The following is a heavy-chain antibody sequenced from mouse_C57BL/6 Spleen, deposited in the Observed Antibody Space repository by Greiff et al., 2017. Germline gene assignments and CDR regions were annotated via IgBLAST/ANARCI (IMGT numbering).Heavy chain of an antibody. Sequence: VQLQQPGAELVMPGASVKLSCKASGYTFTSYWMHWVKQRPGQGLEWIGEIDPSDSYTNYNQKFKGKSTLTVDKSSSTAYMQLSSLTSEDSAVYYCARSGGWEWFAYWGQGTLVTVSA. J-gene: IGHJ3*01. CDR3: ARSGGWEWFAY. CDR1: GYTFTSYW. D-gene: IGHD3-3*01. CDR2: IDPSDSYT. V-gene: IGHV1-69*01.